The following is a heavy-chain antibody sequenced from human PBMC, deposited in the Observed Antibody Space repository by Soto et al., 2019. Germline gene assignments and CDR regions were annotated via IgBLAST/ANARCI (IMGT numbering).Heavy chain of an antibody. J-gene: IGHJ6*02. CDR2: ISYDGSNK. D-gene: IGHD2-2*01. Sequence: GGSLRLSCAASGFTFSSYGMHWVRQAPGKGLEWVAVISYDGSNKYYADSVKGRFTISRDNSKNTLYLQMNSLRAEDTAVYYCAKDIIPAAMPGRYYYYGMDVWGQGTTVTVSS. V-gene: IGHV3-30*18. CDR1: GFTFSSYG. CDR3: AKDIIPAAMPGRYYYYGMDV.